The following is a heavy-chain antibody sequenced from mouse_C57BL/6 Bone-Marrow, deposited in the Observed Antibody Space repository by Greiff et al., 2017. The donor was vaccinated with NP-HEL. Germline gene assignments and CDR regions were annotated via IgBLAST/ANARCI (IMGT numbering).Heavy chain of an antibody. D-gene: IGHD6-1*01. CDR1: GYSFTDYN. Sequence: VQLQQSGPELVKPGASVKISCKASGYSFTDYNMNWVKQSNGKSLEWIGVINPNYGTTSYNQKFKGKATLTADQSSSTAYMQLSSLTSEDSAVYFCARSKDYPLAMDYWGQGTSVTVSS. V-gene: IGHV1-39*01. CDR2: INPNYGTT. CDR3: ARSKDYPLAMDY. J-gene: IGHJ4*01.